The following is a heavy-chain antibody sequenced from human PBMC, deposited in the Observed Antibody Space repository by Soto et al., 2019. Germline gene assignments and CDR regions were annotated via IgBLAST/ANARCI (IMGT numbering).Heavy chain of an antibody. D-gene: IGHD2-21*01. CDR3: ASSKYDVVAGSVWFDP. Sequence: SETLSLTCTVSGGSISSGGYYWSWIRHHPGKGLEWIGYIFYSGSTFYSPSLKSRVTISVDTARNQFSLNLRSVTAADTAVYFCASSKYDVVAGSVWFDPWGQGTLVTVSS. V-gene: IGHV4-31*03. CDR1: GGSISSGGYY. CDR2: IFYSGST. J-gene: IGHJ5*02.